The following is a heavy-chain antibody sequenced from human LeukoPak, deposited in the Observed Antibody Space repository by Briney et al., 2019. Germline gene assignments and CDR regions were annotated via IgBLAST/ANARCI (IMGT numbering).Heavy chain of an antibody. D-gene: IGHD3-10*01. CDR1: GFTFSSYS. V-gene: IGHV3-21*01. CDR3: ARDGSGSPGGGY. CDR2: ISSSRSYI. Sequence: GRSLRLSCAASGFTFSSYSMNWVRQAPGKGLEWVSSISSSRSYIYYADSVKGRFTISRDNAKNSLYLQMNSLRAEDTAVYYCARDGSGSPGGGYWGQGTLVTVSS. J-gene: IGHJ4*02.